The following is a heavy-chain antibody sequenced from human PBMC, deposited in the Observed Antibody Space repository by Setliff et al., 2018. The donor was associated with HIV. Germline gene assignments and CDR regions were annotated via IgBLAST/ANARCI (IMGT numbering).Heavy chain of an antibody. J-gene: IGHJ3*02. CDR1: GDAISNGLY. Sequence: SETLSLTCTVSGDAISNGLYWGWIRQPPGKGLEWIGYIYHAGNTYYNPSLKSRVTISVDTSKNQISLRLNSLTAADTAVYYCARGTTLNVVPDAFDIWGQGTMVTVSS. V-gene: IGHV4-38-2*02. CDR2: IYHAGNT. D-gene: IGHD4-17*01. CDR3: ARGTTLNVVPDAFDI.